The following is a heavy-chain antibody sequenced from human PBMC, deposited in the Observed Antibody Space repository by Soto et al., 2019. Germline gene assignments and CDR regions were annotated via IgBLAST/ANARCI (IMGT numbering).Heavy chain of an antibody. D-gene: IGHD3-9*01. CDR1: GYTFTSYG. CDR2: ISAYNGNT. CDR3: AREGEYVLRYFDWLPNGPPYYYGMDV. V-gene: IGHV1-18*04. Sequence: APVKVSCKASGYTFTSYGISWVRQAPGQGLEWMGWISAYNGNTNYAQKLQGRVTMTTDTSTSTAYMELRSLRSDDTAVYYCAREGEYVLRYFDWLPNGPPYYYGMDVWGQGTTVTVSS. J-gene: IGHJ6*02.